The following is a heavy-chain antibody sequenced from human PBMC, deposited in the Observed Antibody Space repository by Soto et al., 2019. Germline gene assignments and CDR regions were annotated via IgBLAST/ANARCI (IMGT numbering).Heavy chain of an antibody. Sequence: VSCKASGFTFTSSAVQWVRQARGQRLEWIGWIVVGSGNTNYAQKFQERVAITRDMSTSTAYMELSSLRSEDTAVYYCAAGSGSYDYYYYGMDVWGQGTTVTVSS. CDR1: GFTFTSSA. V-gene: IGHV1-58*01. CDR2: IVVGSGNT. J-gene: IGHJ6*02. D-gene: IGHD1-26*01. CDR3: AAGSGSYDYYYYGMDV.